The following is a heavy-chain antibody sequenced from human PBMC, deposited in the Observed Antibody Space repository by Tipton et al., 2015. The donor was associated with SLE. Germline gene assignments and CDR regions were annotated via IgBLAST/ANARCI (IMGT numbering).Heavy chain of an antibody. CDR2: IGTAGDP. J-gene: IGHJ6*02. Sequence: SLRLSCAACGFTFSSYDMHWVRQATGKGLEWVSAIGTAGDPYYPGSVKGRFTISRDNAKNSLYLQMNSLRAEDTAVYYCARGGIAVGYGMDVWGQGTTVTVSS. CDR3: ARGGIAVGYGMDV. CDR1: GFTFSSYD. D-gene: IGHD6-19*01. V-gene: IGHV3-13*05.